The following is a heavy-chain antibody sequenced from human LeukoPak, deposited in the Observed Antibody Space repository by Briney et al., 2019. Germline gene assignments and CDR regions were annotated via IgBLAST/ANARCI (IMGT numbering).Heavy chain of an antibody. CDR3: AKDRVHEGYYYYGMDV. D-gene: IGHD3-10*01. CDR2: ISYDGSNK. V-gene: IGHV3-30*18. J-gene: IGHJ6*02. Sequence: GGSLRLSCAASGFTFSSYGMHWVRQAPGKGLEWVAVISYDGSNKYYADSVKGRFTISRDNSKNTLYLQMNSLRAEDTAVYYCAKDRVHEGYYYYGMDVWGQGTTVTVSS. CDR1: GFTFSSYG.